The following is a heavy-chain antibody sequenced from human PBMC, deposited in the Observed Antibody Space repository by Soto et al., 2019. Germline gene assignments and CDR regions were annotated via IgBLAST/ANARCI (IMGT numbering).Heavy chain of an antibody. CDR2: MNPNSGNT. D-gene: IGHD2-8*01. CDR3: ARGDCTNGVCYLLSVDY. V-gene: IGHV1-8*01. CDR1: GYTFTSYD. Sequence: ASVKVSCKASGYTFTSYDINWVRQATGQGLEWMGWMNPNSGNTGYAQKFQGRVTMTRNTSISTAYMELSSLRSEDTAVYYCARGDCTNGVCYLLSVDYWGQGTLVTVSS. J-gene: IGHJ4*02.